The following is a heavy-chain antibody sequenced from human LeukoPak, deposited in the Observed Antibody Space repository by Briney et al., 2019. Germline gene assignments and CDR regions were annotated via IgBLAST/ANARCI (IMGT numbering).Heavy chain of an antibody. V-gene: IGHV3-21*01. J-gene: IGHJ4*02. D-gene: IGHD5-18*01. CDR3: AGVQLWLVY. CDR2: ISSSSSYI. CDR1: GFTFSSYS. Sequence: GGSLRLSCAASGFTFSSYSMNWVRQAPGKGLEWVSSISSSSSYIYYADSVKGRFTISRDNSKNTLYLQMNSLRAEDTAVYYCAGVQLWLVYWGQGTLVTVSS.